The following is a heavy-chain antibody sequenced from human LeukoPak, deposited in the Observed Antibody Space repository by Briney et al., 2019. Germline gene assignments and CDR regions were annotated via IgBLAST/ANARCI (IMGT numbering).Heavy chain of an antibody. D-gene: IGHD3-3*01. J-gene: IGHJ3*02. CDR1: GGTFSGYY. CDR2: INHSGST. CDR3: ARGRYTYYDFWSGVDAFDI. Sequence: SETLSLTCAVYGGTFSGYYWSWIRQPPGKGLEWIGEINHSGSTNYNPSLKSRVTISVDTSKNQFSLKLSSVTAADTAVYYCARGRYTYYDFWSGVDAFDIWGQGTMVTVSS. V-gene: IGHV4-34*01.